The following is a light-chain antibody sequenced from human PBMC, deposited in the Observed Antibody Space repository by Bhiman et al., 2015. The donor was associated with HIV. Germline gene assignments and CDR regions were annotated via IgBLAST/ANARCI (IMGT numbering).Light chain of an antibody. CDR1: SSDIGSYTL. V-gene: IGLV2-14*02. CDR2: EVT. J-gene: IGLJ1*01. Sequence: QSALTQPASMSGSPGQSITISCTGTSSDIGSYTLVSWYQQHPGKAPKLLIYEVTKRPSGVSNRFSGSKSGNTASLTISGLQAEDEADYYCSSYTSSNTYVFGTGTKVTVL. CDR3: SSYTSSNTYV.